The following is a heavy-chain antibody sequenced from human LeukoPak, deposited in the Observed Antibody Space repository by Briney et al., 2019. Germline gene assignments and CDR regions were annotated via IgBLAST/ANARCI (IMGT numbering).Heavy chain of an antibody. J-gene: IGHJ4*02. V-gene: IGHV3-53*01. Sequence: GSQRLSCAASGFTVNNNYMTWVRQAPGKGLEWVSVLYSNSITYYADSVKGRFTISRDSSKNTLYLQMNSLRAEDTAVYYCARRITMMIVAPGYWGQGTLVTVSS. CDR3: ARRITMMIVAPGY. CDR1: GFTVNNNY. CDR2: LYSNSIT. D-gene: IGHD3-22*01.